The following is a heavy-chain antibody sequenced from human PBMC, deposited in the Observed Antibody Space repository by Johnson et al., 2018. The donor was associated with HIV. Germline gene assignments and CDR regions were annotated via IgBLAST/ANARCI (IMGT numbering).Heavy chain of an antibody. CDR1: GFAFSSYA. CDR3: ATLWFGEVSVYDAFDV. Sequence: QVQLVESGGGVVQPGTSLRLSCTASGFAFSSYALHWVRQAPGKGLEWVAVISYDGRDAYYADSVKGRFTSSRYNSKNTLYLQMNSLRPEDSAVYYCATLWFGEVSVYDAFDVWGQGTMVTVSS. D-gene: IGHD3-10*01. J-gene: IGHJ3*01. CDR2: ISYDGRDA. V-gene: IGHV3-30*04.